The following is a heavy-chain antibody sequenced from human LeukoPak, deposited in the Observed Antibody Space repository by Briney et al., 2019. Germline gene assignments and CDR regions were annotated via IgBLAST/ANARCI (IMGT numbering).Heavy chain of an antibody. V-gene: IGHV3-69-1*01. CDR3: VRDYDWAFDH. Sequence: GGSLRLSCAASGFTFSDHYMNWIRQAPEKGPEWIAYICGRNIWYAASVKGRFTISRDNAKDSLFLQMNSLRAEDTAVYYCVRDYDWAFDHWGQGTLVTVSS. CDR1: GFTFSDHY. D-gene: IGHD3-9*01. CDR2: ICGRNI. J-gene: IGHJ4*02.